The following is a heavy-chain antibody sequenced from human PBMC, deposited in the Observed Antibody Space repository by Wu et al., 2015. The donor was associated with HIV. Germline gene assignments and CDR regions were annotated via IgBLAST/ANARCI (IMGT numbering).Heavy chain of an antibody. CDR2: INPISRGT. CDR1: GYTFSNYY. D-gene: IGHD3-22*01. V-gene: IGHV1-46*01. J-gene: IGHJ4*02. Sequence: QSGPEVKRPGASVSVSCKAFGYTFSNYYMHWVRQAPGQGLEWMGMINPISRGTVYAQKFQGRVTMTGDTSTTTVYMEMSSLRSEDTAMYYCARTTLYDRTGSYYGFDYWGQGTLVTVSS. CDR3: ARTTLYDRTGSYYGFDY.